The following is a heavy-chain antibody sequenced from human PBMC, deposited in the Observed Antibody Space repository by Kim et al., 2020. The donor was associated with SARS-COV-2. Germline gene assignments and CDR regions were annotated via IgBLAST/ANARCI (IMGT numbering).Heavy chain of an antibody. CDR1: GFPFSDTW. V-gene: IGHV3-15*01. D-gene: IGHD2-2*01. Sequence: GGSLRLSCAVSGFPFSDTWMSWVRQAPGRGLAWVGRIKSKAAGGTTDYTAPVKGRFTISRDDSENMLYLQMNTLKTEDTAVCYCTGDRGVPADCWGQGTPVSVSS. J-gene: IGHJ4*02. CDR3: TGDRGVPADC. CDR2: IKSKAAGGTT.